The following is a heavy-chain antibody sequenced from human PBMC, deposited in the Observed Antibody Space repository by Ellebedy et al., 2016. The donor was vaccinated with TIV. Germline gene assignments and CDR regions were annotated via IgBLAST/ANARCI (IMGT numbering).Heavy chain of an antibody. Sequence: GESLKISCAASGFTFSSNWMSWVRQGPGKGLEWVASTNEDGSEKDYGDSVKGRFTISRDNAKNSLYLQMTSLRAEDTAVYYCARDPYSGGPYWGQGTRVTVSS. V-gene: IGHV3-7*01. CDR2: TNEDGSEK. CDR1: GFTFSSNW. J-gene: IGHJ4*02. D-gene: IGHD1-26*01. CDR3: ARDPYSGGPY.